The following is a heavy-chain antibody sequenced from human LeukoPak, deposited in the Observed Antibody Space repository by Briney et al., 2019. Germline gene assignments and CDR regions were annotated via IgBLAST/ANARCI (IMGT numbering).Heavy chain of an antibody. J-gene: IGHJ5*02. D-gene: IGHD6-19*01. CDR2: IYYSGST. Sequence: SETLSLTCTVSGGSISSYYWSWIRQPPGKGLEWIGYIYYSGSTNYNPSLKSRVTISVDTSKNQLSLKLSSVTAADTAVYYCARVNRGWSDWFDPWGQGTLVTVSS. CDR3: ARVNRGWSDWFDP. CDR1: GGSISSYY. V-gene: IGHV4-59*01.